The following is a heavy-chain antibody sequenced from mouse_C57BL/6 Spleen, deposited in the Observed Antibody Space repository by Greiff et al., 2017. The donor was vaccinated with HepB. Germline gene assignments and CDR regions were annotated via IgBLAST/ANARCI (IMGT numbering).Heavy chain of an antibody. CDR2: INPSSGYT. CDR3: ARRKGNYDYDEGFDY. J-gene: IGHJ2*01. D-gene: IGHD2-4*01. CDR1: GYTFTSYW. V-gene: IGHV1-7*01. Sequence: QVQLQQSGAELVRPGASVKLSCKASGYTFTSYWMHWVKQRPGQGLEWIGYINPSSGYTKYNQKFKDKATLTADKSSSTAYMQLSSLTYEDSAVYYCARRKGNYDYDEGFDYWGQGTTLTVSS.